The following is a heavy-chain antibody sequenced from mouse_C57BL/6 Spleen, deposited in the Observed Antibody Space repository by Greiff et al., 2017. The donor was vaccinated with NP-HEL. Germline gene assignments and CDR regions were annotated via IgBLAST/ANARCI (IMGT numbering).Heavy chain of an antibody. D-gene: IGHD2-4*01. CDR3: ARDPGIYYDYDAVFDY. Sequence: EVKLVESGPGLVKPSQSLSLTCSVTGYSITSGYYWNWIRQFPGNKLEWMGYISYDGSNNYNPSLKNRISITRDTSKNQFFLKLNSVTTEDTATYYCARDPGIYYDYDAVFDYWGQGTTLTVSS. CDR1: GYSITSGYY. J-gene: IGHJ2*01. V-gene: IGHV3-6*01. CDR2: ISYDGSN.